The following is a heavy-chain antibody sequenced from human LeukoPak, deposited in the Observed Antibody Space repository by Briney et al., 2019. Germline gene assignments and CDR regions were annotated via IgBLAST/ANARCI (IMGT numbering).Heavy chain of an antibody. CDR3: ARRGIAVAGLQVNAFDI. Sequence: GGSLRLSCAASGFTFSSYWMHWVRQAPGKGLVWVSRINSVGSSTSYAYSLKGRFTISRDNAKNTLYLQMNSLRAEDTAVYYCARRGIAVAGLQVNAFDIWGQGTMVTVSS. CDR1: GFTFSSYW. CDR2: INSVGSST. D-gene: IGHD6-19*01. J-gene: IGHJ3*02. V-gene: IGHV3-74*01.